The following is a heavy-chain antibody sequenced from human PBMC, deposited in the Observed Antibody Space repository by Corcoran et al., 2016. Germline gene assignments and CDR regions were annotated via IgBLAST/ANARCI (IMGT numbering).Heavy chain of an antibody. CDR2: MSSSSSTK. Sequence: EVQLVESGGGLVQPGGSLRLSCAASGFTFSSYRMNWVRQAPGKGLEWISNMSSSSSTKYYADSVKGRFTISRDNAKNSLYMQMNGLRDEDTAVYYGAREGRSGTYYNYYFDSWGQGTLVTVSS. CDR1: GFTFSSYR. J-gene: IGHJ4*02. D-gene: IGHD1-26*01. V-gene: IGHV3-48*02. CDR3: AREGRSGTYYNYYFDS.